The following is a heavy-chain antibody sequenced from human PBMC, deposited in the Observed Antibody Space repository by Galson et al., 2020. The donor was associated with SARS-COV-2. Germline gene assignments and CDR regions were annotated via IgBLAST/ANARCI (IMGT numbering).Heavy chain of an antibody. J-gene: IGHJ6*02. D-gene: IGHD2-2*01. CDR3: ARQLETPIFGPSTIRLDYRLPAAMGGVGYYYYYGMDV. CDR1: GGTFSSYA. Sequence: SVKVSCKASGGTFSSYAISWVRQAPGQGLEWMGGIIPIFGTANYAQKFQGRVTITADESTSTAYMELSSLRSEDTAVYYCARQLETPIFGPSTIRLDYRLPAAMGGVGYYYYYGMDVWGQGTTVTVSS. V-gene: IGHV1-69*13. CDR2: IIPIFGTA.